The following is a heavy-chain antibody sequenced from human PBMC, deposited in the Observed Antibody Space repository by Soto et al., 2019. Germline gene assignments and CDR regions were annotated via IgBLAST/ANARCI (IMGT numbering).Heavy chain of an antibody. CDR2: ISGSGGST. Sequence: GGSLRLSCAASGFTFSSYAMSWVRQAPGKGLEWVSAISGSGGSTYYADSVKGRFTISRDNSKNTLYLQMNSLRAEDTAVYYCARRYCSGGSCYLDYWGQGPLVTVSP. V-gene: IGHV3-23*01. D-gene: IGHD2-15*01. J-gene: IGHJ4*02. CDR1: GFTFSSYA. CDR3: ARRYCSGGSCYLDY.